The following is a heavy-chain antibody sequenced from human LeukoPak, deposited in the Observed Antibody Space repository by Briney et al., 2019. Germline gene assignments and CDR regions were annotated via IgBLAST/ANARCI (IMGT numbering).Heavy chain of an antibody. CDR3: ARDPYYYDSSGYNYYYYGMDV. CDR1: GFTFSSYA. Sequence: PGRSLRLSCAASGFTFSSYAMHWVRQAPGKGLEWVAVISYDGSNKYYADSVKDRFTISRDNSKNTLYLQMNSLRAEDTAVYYCARDPYYYDSSGYNYYYYGMDVWGKGTTVTVSS. D-gene: IGHD3-22*01. J-gene: IGHJ6*04. V-gene: IGHV3-30-3*01. CDR2: ISYDGSNK.